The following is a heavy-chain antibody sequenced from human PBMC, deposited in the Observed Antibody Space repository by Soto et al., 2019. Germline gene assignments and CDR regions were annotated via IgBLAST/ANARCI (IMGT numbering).Heavy chain of an antibody. CDR1: GFSFSSYA. D-gene: IGHD3-3*01. J-gene: IGHJ4*02. V-gene: IGHV3-33*01. CDR3: ARDINDFWSAYLY. CDR2: LWHDGSNQ. Sequence: QVQLVESGGGVVQPGTSLRLSCAASGFSFSSYAMHWVRQAPGKGLEWVAALWHDGSNQNYAESVKGRFTISRDNSKRTMYLQMNSLKAEDTAVYYCARDINDFWSAYLYWGQGTLVTVSS.